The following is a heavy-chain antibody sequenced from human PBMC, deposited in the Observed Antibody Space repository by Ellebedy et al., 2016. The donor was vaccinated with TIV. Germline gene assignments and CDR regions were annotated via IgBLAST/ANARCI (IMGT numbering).Heavy chain of an antibody. CDR2: IGPTDPFP. CDR1: GYRFTSYW. D-gene: IGHD6-13*01. J-gene: IGHJ4*02. V-gene: IGHV5-10-1*01. Sequence: GESLKISCQGSGYRFTSYWIGWVRQMPGKGLEWMGRIGPTDPFPNYSPSFQGHVTISADKSINTAYLQWSSLKASDTALYFCARTLGPAVGELYFDHWGQGTLVTVSS. CDR3: ARTLGPAVGELYFDH.